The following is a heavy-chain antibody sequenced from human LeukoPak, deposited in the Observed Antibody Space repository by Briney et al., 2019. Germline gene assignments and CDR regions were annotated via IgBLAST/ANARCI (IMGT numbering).Heavy chain of an antibody. CDR3: ARERGYSYGNFDY. CDR1: GGSISSGSYY. D-gene: IGHD5-18*01. Sequence: PSETLSLTCTVSGGSISSGSYYWSWIRQPPGKGLEWIGRIYTSGSTNYNPSLKSRVTMSVDTSKNQFSLKLSSVTAADTAVYYCARERGYSYGNFDYWGQGTLVTVSS. V-gene: IGHV4-61*02. J-gene: IGHJ4*02. CDR2: IYTSGST.